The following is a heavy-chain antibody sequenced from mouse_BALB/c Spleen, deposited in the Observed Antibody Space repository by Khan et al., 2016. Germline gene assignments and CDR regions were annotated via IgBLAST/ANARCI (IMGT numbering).Heavy chain of an antibody. J-gene: IGHJ2*01. CDR1: GYSITSGYG. V-gene: IGHV3-1*02. D-gene: IGHD1-2*01. CDR3: ARTARIKY. Sequence: EVQLQESGPGLVKPSQSLSLTCTVTGYSITSGYGWNWIRQFPGNKLELMGYITYSGSTNYNPSLKSRISITRDKSKNQFFLQLNSVTTEDTAAYDCARTARIKYWGQGTTLTVSS. CDR2: ITYSGST.